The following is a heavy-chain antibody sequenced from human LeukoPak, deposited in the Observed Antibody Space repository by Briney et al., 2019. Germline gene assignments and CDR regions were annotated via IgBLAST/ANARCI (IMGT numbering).Heavy chain of an antibody. Sequence: SETLSLTCTVAGGSISSYYWSWIRQPPGKGLEWIGYIYYSGSTNYNPSLKSRVTISVDTSKNHFSLKLSSVTAADTAVYYCARDRWPNYYGSGSSHPNPRDAFDIWCQGTMVTVSS. V-gene: IGHV4-59*01. CDR2: IYYSGST. J-gene: IGHJ3*02. CDR3: ARDRWPNYYGSGSSHPNPRDAFDI. D-gene: IGHD3-10*01. CDR1: GGSISSYY.